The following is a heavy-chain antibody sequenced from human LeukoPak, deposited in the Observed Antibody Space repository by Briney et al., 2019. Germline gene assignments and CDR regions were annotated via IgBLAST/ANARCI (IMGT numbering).Heavy chain of an antibody. J-gene: IGHJ6*03. CDR2: INHSGST. CDR3: ARRLSSWYMDV. V-gene: IGHV4-34*01. Sequence: SSETLSLTCAVYGGSFSGYYWSWIRQPPGKGLEWIGEINHSGSTNYNPSLKSRVTISVDTSKNQFSLKLSSVTAADTAVYYCARRLSSWYMDVWGKGTTVTVSS. CDR1: GGSFSGYY. D-gene: IGHD2-15*01.